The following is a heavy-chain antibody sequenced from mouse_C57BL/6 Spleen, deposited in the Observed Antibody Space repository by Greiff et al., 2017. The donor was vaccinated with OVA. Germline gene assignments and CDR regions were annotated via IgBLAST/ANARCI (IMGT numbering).Heavy chain of an antibody. J-gene: IGHJ3*01. CDR3: TRGYDYDWAWFAY. D-gene: IGHD2-4*01. Sequence: VQLQQSGTVLARPGASVQMSCTPSGYTFTSYWMSWVQQRPGQGLDWIGAIYPGNSDTSYNQKFKGKAKLTAVTSASTAYMELSSLTNEDSAVYYCTRGYDYDWAWFAYWGQGTLVTVSA. CDR2: IYPGNSDT. CDR1: GYTFTSYW. V-gene: IGHV1-5*01.